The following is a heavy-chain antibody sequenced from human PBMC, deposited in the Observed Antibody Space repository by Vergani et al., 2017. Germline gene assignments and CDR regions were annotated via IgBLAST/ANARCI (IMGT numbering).Heavy chain of an antibody. CDR1: GYTLTELS. CDR2: FDPEDGET. Sequence: QVQLVQSGAEVKKPGASVKVSCKVSGYTLTELSMHWVRQAPGKGLEWMGGFDPEDGETIYAQKFQGRVTMTEDTSTDTAYMELSSLRSEDTAVYYCATSYWGIAAAGTRGLCYFDYWGQGTLVTVSS. D-gene: IGHD6-13*01. CDR3: ATSYWGIAAAGTRGLCYFDY. V-gene: IGHV1-24*01. J-gene: IGHJ4*02.